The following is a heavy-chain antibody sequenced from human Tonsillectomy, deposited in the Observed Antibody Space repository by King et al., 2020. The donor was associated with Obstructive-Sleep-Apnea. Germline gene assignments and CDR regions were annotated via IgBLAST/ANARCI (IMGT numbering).Heavy chain of an antibody. CDR1: GGSISSYY. Sequence: VQLQESGPGLVKPSETLSLTCTVSGGSISSYYWSWIRQPPGKGLEWIGYIYYSGSTNCNPSLKSRVTISVDTSKNKFSLKLSSLTAADTAVYYCARSWELLSHFDPWGQGTLVTVSS. CDR3: ARSWELLSHFDP. D-gene: IGHD1-26*01. J-gene: IGHJ5*02. V-gene: IGHV4-59*01. CDR2: IYYSGST.